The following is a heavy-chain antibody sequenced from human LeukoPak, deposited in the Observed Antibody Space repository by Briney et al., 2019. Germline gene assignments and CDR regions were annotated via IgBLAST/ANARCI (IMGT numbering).Heavy chain of an antibody. J-gene: IGHJ3*02. Sequence: SETLSLTCAVYGGSFSDYYWSWIRQPPGKGLEWIGEINHRGRTNYNPSLKSRVTISVDTSKNQFSLKLTSMTAADTAVYYCARDLREQQLPRALDIWAQGTMVTVSS. CDR2: INHRGRT. CDR1: GGSFSDYY. CDR3: ARDLREQQLPRALDI. V-gene: IGHV4-34*01. D-gene: IGHD6-13*01.